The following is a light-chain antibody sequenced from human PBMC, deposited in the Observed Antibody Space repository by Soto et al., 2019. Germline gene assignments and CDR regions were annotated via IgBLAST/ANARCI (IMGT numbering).Light chain of an antibody. V-gene: IGKV3-20*01. CDR3: QQYDSFGA. J-gene: IGKJ4*02. Sequence: EIVLTQSPGTLSLSPGERATPSCRASQSVSNNYLAWYQQKPGQAPRLLIYGASNRATGIPARFSRSGSGTDFTLTISRLEPEDFAVYYCQQYDSFGAFGAGTKVDIK. CDR2: GAS. CDR1: QSVSNNY.